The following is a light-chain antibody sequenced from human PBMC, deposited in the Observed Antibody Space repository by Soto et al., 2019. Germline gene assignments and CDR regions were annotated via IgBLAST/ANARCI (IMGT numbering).Light chain of an antibody. CDR1: SSDVGGYNY. J-gene: IGLJ1*01. CDR3: TSYTSGSSLYG. CDR2: EVS. V-gene: IGLV2-14*01. Sequence: QSVLTLPASVSGSPGQSITISCTGTSSDVGGYNYVSWYQQHPGKAPKLMIYEVSNRPSGVSNRFSGSKSGNTASLTISGLQAEDDADYYCTSYTSGSSLYGSGTGTKVT.